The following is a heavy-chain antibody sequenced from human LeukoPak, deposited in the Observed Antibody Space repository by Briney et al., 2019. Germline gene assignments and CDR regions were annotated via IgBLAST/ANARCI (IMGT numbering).Heavy chain of an antibody. V-gene: IGHV3-11*04. CDR3: ARDYGLLWFGESPVGH. Sequence: GGSLRLSCAASGFTFSDYYMSWIRQAPGKGLEWVSYISSSGSTIYYADSVKGRFTISRDNAKNSLYLQMNSLRAEDTAVYYCARDYGLLWFGESPVGHWGQGTLVTVSS. D-gene: IGHD3-10*01. CDR1: GFTFSDYY. CDR2: ISSSGSTI. J-gene: IGHJ1*01.